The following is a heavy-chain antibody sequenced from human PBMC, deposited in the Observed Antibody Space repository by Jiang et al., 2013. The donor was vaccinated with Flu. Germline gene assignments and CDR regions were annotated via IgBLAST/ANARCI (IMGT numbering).Heavy chain of an antibody. D-gene: IGHD5-24*01. CDR1: GYTFTGYY. V-gene: IGHV1-2*06. J-gene: IGHJ4*02. CDR2: INPNSGGT. Sequence: SVKVSCKASGYTFTGYYMHWVRQAPGQGLEWMGRINPNSGGTNYAQKFRGRVTMTRDTSISTAYMELSRLRSDDTAVYYCARDRRDGYNSNFDYWGQGTLVTVSS. CDR3: ARDRRDGYNSNFDY.